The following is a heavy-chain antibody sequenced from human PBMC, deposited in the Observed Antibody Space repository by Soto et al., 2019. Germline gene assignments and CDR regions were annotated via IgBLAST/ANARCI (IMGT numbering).Heavy chain of an antibody. Sequence: QVQLVESGGGVVQPGRSLRLSCAASGFTFSSYAMHWVRLAPGKGLEWVAVVSHDGKTEYHAASVKGRFTISRDTSANILSLQMNSLRDEDTAVYYCGREHYISGHYSGGCDVWGQGTMVTVSS. CDR3: GREHYISGHYSGGCDV. CDR2: VSHDGKTE. V-gene: IGHV3-30*04. CDR1: GFTFSSYA. J-gene: IGHJ3*01. D-gene: IGHD3-22*01.